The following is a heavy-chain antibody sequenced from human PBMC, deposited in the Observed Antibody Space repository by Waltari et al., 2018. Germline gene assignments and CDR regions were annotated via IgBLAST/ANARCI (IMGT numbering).Heavy chain of an antibody. Sequence: QVQLVQSGAEVKKPGSSVKVSCKASGGTFSSYAISWVRQAPGQGLEWMGGIIPILGIANYAQKFQGRVTITADESTSTSYMELSSLRSEDTAVYYCASSQYRGYDFWRGQQGPLDVWGKGTTVTVSS. CDR1: GGTFSSYA. V-gene: IGHV1-69*04. CDR2: IIPILGIA. D-gene: IGHD3-3*01. J-gene: IGHJ6*04. CDR3: ASSQYRGYDFWRGQQGPLDV.